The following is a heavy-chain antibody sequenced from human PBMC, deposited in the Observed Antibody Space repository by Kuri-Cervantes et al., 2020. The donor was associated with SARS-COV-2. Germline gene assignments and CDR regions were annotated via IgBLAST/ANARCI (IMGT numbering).Heavy chain of an antibody. CDR2: IYYSGST. J-gene: IGHJ3*02. D-gene: IGHD3-22*01. CDR3: ARDPAYYDSSGYYYGAFDI. CDR1: GRSISSYY. V-gene: IGHV4-59*01. Sequence: SETLSLTCTLSGRSISSYYWSWIRQPPGKGLEWIGYIYYSGSTNYNPSLKSRVTISVDTSKNQFSLKLSSVTAADTAVYYCARDPAYYDSSGYYYGAFDIWGQGTMVTVSS.